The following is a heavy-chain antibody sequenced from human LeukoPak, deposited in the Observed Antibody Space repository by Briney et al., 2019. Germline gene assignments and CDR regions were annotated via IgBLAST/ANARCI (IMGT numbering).Heavy chain of an antibody. CDR3: AKDLLEGRPYYFDY. Sequence: PGGSLRLSCAASGFTFSNYAMTWVRHAPGKGLEWGSGISGSGGSAYYADSVKRRFTISRANSKNMQNLQMNSLRADDTAVYYCAKDLLEGRPYYFDYWGQGTLVTVSS. V-gene: IGHV3-23*01. J-gene: IGHJ4*02. CDR1: GFTFSNYA. D-gene: IGHD3-3*01. CDR2: ISGSGGSA.